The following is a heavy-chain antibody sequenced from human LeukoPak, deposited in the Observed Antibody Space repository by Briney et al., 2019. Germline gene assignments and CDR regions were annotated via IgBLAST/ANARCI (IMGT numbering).Heavy chain of an antibody. CDR3: ARDRDGSSSWYSLNWFDP. CDR1: GYTFTGYY. CDR2: INPNSGGT. D-gene: IGHD6-13*01. V-gene: IGHV1-2*02. Sequence: GASVKVSCKASGYTFTGYYMHWVRQAPGQGLEWMGWINPNSGGTNYAQKFQGRVTMTRDTSISTAYMELSRLRSDDTAVYYCARDRDGSSSWYSLNWFDPRGQGTLVTVSS. J-gene: IGHJ5*02.